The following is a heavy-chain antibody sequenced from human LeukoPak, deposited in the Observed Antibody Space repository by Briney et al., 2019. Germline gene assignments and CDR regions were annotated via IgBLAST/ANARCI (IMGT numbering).Heavy chain of an antibody. Sequence: GGSLRLSCAASGFTFSDYYMNWVRQAPGKGLEWGSSISSSSTIYYADSVKGRFTISRDNAKNSLYLQMNSLGAEDTAVYYCARTDYYGSGSPIVDFDPWGQGTLVTVSS. CDR1: GFTFSDYY. J-gene: IGHJ5*02. CDR2: ISSSSTI. V-gene: IGHV3-69-1*01. D-gene: IGHD3-10*01. CDR3: ARTDYYGSGSPIVDFDP.